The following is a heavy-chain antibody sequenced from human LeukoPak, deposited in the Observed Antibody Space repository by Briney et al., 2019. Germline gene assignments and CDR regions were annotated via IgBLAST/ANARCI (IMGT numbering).Heavy chain of an antibody. CDR3: ARDAGYCSSETCYDDAFDI. D-gene: IGHD2-2*01. V-gene: IGHV1-18*01. CDR2: ISGYNGNA. J-gene: IGHJ3*02. CDR1: GYTFTNYG. Sequence: ASVKVSCKAAGYTFTNYGLSGVRQAPGQGLEWIGWISGYNGNATYTQKLQGRVIMTTDTSTTTAYMDLRSLRSDDTAVYYCARDAGYCSSETCYDDAFDIWGQGTMVTVSS.